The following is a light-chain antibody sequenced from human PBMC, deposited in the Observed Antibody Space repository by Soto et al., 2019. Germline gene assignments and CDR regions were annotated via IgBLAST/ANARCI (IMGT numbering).Light chain of an antibody. CDR1: QSLSTW. V-gene: IGKV1-5*01. CDR2: DAS. Sequence: DIQMIQSPSTLSAPVGDRVTITCRASQSLSTWLAWYQQKPGKAPKLLIYDASSLESWVPSRFSGSGSGTEFPLTISSLQPDDFATYYCQQYTSYSTFGQGTKLEI. CDR3: QQYTSYST. J-gene: IGKJ2*01.